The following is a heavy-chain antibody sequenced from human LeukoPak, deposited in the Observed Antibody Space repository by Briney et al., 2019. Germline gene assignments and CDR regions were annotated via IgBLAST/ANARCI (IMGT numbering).Heavy chain of an antibody. D-gene: IGHD2-2*01. CDR1: GGSFSGYY. CDR2: INHSGST. CDR3: ARRGVGKIVVVPAAIEMGFDY. Sequence: SETLSLTCAVYGGSFSGYYWSWIRQPPGKGLEWIGEINHSGSTNYNPSLKSRVTISVDTSKNQFSLRLSSVTAADTAVYYCARRGVGKIVVVPAAIEMGFDYWGQGTLVTVSS. V-gene: IGHV4-34*01. J-gene: IGHJ4*02.